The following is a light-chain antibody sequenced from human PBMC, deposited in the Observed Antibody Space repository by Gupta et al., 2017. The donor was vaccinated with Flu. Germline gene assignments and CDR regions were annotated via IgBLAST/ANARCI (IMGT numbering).Light chain of an antibody. CDR3: GTWDNSLDCSRV. V-gene: IGLV1-51*01. J-gene: IGLJ3*02. CDR1: SSNIGPNY. CDR2: DND. Sequence: QSLLSQPLSVCAAPGQKVTISCSGSSSNIGPNYVSWYQQHPGTAPKLLIYDNDKRHSGIPDRFSGSKSGTSATLGITGLQTGDEADYFCGTWDNSLDCSRVFGGGTKLTVL.